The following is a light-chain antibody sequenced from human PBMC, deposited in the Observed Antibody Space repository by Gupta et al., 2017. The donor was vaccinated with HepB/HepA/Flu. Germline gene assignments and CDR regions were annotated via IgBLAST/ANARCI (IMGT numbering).Light chain of an antibody. CDR3: RQCKRCPFT. V-gene: IGKV2-30*01. Sequence: DGVMTQSTLSLPVILGQPASISCRSSQSLVYNDGNTYLNWFQQRPGQSPRRLIYKGSNRDSGVPDRFSGSGSGTDFTLKISRVEADDVGVYYCRQCKRCPFTFGQGTRVDIK. J-gene: IGKJ2*01. CDR2: KGS. CDR1: QSLVYNDGNTY.